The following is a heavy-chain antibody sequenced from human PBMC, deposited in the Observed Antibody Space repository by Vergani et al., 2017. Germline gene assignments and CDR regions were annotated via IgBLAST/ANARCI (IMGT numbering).Heavy chain of an antibody. Sequence: QVQLQESGPGLVKPSETLSLTCAVSGYSISSGYHWGWIRQLPGKGLEWIGSIYHSGSTYYNPSLKSRVTISVDTSKNQFSLKLSSVTAADTAVYYCARNPYCGGDCYSDAFDIWGQGTMVTVSS. CDR1: GYSISSGYH. J-gene: IGHJ3*02. V-gene: IGHV4-38-2*01. CDR3: ARNPYCGGDCYSDAFDI. D-gene: IGHD2-21*02. CDR2: IYHSGST.